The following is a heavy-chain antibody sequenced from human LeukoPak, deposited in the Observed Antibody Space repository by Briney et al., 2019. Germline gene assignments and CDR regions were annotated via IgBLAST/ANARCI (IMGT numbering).Heavy chain of an antibody. V-gene: IGHV4-34*01. CDR2: INHSGST. Sequence: SETLSLTCAVYGGSFSGYYWSWIRQPPGKGLEWIGEINHSGSTNYNPSLKSRVTISVDTSKNQFSLKLSSVTAADTAVYYCARGRKVLLWFGEPTRGYNWFDPWGQGTLVTASS. J-gene: IGHJ5*02. D-gene: IGHD3-10*01. CDR1: GGSFSGYY. CDR3: ARGRKVLLWFGEPTRGYNWFDP.